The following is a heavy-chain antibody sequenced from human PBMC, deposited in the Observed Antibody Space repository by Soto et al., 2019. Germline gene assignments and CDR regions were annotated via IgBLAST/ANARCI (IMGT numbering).Heavy chain of an antibody. D-gene: IGHD6-13*01. CDR1: GGSFSGYY. J-gene: IGHJ5*02. Sequence: SETLSLTCAVYGGSFSGYYWSWIRQPPGKGLEWIGEINHSGSTNYNPSLKSRVTISVDTSKNQFSLKLSSVTAADTAVYYCARMSVGHSSGAAAGTFGSYNWFDPWGQGTLVTVSS. CDR3: ARMSVGHSSGAAAGTFGSYNWFDP. CDR2: INHSGST. V-gene: IGHV4-34*01.